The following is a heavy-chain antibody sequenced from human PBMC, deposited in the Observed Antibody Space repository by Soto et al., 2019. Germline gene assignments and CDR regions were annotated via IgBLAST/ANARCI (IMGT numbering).Heavy chain of an antibody. V-gene: IGHV3-33*01. CDR1: GFTFNNYG. CDR3: ARRQISPPTRGAATARSAMDV. CDR2: IWNDGSNS. Sequence: GGSLRLSCAASGFTFNNYGMHWVRQAPGKGLEWVAVIWNDGSNSYYANSVKGRFTISRDNSKNTLYLQMSSLRAEDTAVYYCARRQISPPTRGAATARSAMDVWCQATMVTVSS. J-gene: IGHJ6*02. D-gene: IGHD6-13*01.